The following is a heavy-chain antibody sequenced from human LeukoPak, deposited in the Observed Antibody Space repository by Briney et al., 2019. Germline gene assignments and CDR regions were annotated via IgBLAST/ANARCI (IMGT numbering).Heavy chain of an antibody. CDR2: IIPIFGTA. D-gene: IGHD6-19*01. J-gene: IGHJ4*02. CDR3: ARVAGGNYFDY. V-gene: IGHV1-69*06. Sequence: ASVKVSCKASGYTFTSYGISWVRQAPGQGLEWMGGIIPIFGTANYAQKFQGRVTITADKSTSTAYMELSSLKSEDTAVYYCARVAGGNYFDYWGQGTLVTVSS. CDR1: GYTFTSYG.